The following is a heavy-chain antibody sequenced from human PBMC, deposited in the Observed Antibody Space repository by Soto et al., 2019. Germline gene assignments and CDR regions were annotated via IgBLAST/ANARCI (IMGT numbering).Heavy chain of an antibody. Sequence: SETLSLTCTVSGGSVSSGSYYWSWIRQPPGKGLEWIGYIYYSGSTNYNPSPKSRVTISVDTSKNQFSLKLSSVTAADTAVYYCARHYDTATFSRQMDVWGQGTTVTVSS. CDR3: ARHYDTATFSRQMDV. D-gene: IGHD5-18*01. CDR2: IYYSGST. J-gene: IGHJ6*02. CDR1: GGSVSSGSYY. V-gene: IGHV4-61*01.